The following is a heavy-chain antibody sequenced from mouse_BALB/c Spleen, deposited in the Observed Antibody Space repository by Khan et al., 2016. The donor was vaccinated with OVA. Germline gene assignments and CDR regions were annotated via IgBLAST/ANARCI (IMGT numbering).Heavy chain of an antibody. D-gene: IGHD1-1*01. V-gene: IGHV2-9*02. J-gene: IGHJ3*01. CDR1: GFSLTNYG. CDR2: MWAGGRT. Sequence: QVQLKESGPGLVAPSQSLSITCTVSGFSLTNYGVHWVRQPPGKGLEWLGVMWAGGRTNYNSALMSRLRITKDNSKSQVFLKVNSLQTDDTAIYYCARPNYGSAWFAYWGQGTLVTVSA. CDR3: ARPNYGSAWFAY.